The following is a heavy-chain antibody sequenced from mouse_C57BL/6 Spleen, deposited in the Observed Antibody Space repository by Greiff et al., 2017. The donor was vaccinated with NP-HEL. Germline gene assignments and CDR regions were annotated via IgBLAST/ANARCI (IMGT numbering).Heavy chain of an antibody. Sequence: DVKLQESGAELVRPGSSVKMSCKTSGYTFTSYGINWVKQRPGQGLEWIGYIYIGNGYTEYNEKFKGKATLTSDTSSSTAYMQLSSLTSEDSAIYFCARSPYYYGSSYVYAMDYWGQGTSVTVSS. CDR3: ARSPYYYGSSYVYAMDY. V-gene: IGHV1-58*01. CDR1: GYTFTSYG. CDR2: IYIGNGYT. J-gene: IGHJ4*01. D-gene: IGHD1-1*01.